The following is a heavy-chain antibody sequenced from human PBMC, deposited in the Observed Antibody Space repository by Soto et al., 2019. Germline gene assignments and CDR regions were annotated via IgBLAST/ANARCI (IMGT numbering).Heavy chain of an antibody. CDR2: ISGSGGST. CDR3: AKDSYGIVVPAANFDY. Sequence: GXSLRLSCAASGFTITNYWIHWVRQAPGKGLEWVSAISGSGGSTYYADSVKGRFTISRDNSKNTLYLQMNSLRAEDTAVYYCAKDSYGIVVPAANFDYWGQGTLVTVSS. CDR1: GFTITNYW. J-gene: IGHJ4*02. V-gene: IGHV3-23*01. D-gene: IGHD2-2*01.